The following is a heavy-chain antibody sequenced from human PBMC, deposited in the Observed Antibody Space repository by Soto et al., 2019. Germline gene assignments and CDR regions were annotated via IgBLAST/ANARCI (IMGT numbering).Heavy chain of an antibody. CDR3: ARDGYCSGGRCYRRNDY. V-gene: IGHV3-7*01. D-gene: IGHD2-15*01. CDR2: IKDDGSEK. Sequence: EVQLVESGGGLVQPGGSLRLSCAASGFTFSGYWMTWARQAPGKGLEWVAQIKDDGSEKFYVDSVKGRFTISRDNADNLLYLQMNSLRVEDTAVYFCARDGYCSGGRCYRRNDYWGQGTLVIVSS. J-gene: IGHJ4*02. CDR1: GFTFSGYW.